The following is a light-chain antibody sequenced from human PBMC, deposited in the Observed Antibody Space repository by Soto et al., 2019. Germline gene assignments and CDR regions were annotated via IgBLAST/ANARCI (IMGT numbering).Light chain of an antibody. Sequence: DIQMTQSPSSLSASVGDRVTITCRASQSISSYLNWYQQKPGKAPKLLIYAASSLQSGVTSRFSGSGSGTDFTLPISSLQPEDFATYYCQQCYSTPRTFGGGTKVEIK. J-gene: IGKJ4*01. CDR1: QSISSY. CDR2: AAS. V-gene: IGKV1-39*01. CDR3: QQCYSTPRT.